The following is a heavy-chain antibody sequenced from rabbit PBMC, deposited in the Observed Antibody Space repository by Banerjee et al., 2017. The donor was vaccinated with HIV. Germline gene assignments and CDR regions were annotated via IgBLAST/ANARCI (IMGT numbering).Heavy chain of an antibody. CDR2: IGTGSSGVA. J-gene: IGHJ4*01. D-gene: IGHD1-1*01. CDR3: ARDAGGSGYWAFDL. Sequence: QQQLEESGGGLVKPGGTLTLTCTASGFSFSSGYYMGWVRQAPGKGLGWIACIGTGSSGVAYYASWAKSRFTISKTSSTTVTLQMTSLTAADTATYFCARDAGGSGYWAFDLWGPGTLVTVS. V-gene: IGHV1S45*01. CDR1: GFSFSSGYY.